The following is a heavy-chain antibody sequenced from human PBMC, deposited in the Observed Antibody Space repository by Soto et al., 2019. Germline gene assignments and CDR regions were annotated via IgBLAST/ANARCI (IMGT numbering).Heavy chain of an antibody. CDR2: MNPNSGNT. V-gene: IGHV1-8*01. D-gene: IGHD3-3*01. CDR3: ARLIRFLGKYGMDV. CDR1: GYTFTSYD. Sequence: ASVKVSCKASGYTFTSYDINWVRQATGQGLEWMGWMNPNSGNTGYAQKFQGRVTMTRNTSISTAYMELSSLRSEDTAVYYCARLIRFLGKYGMDVWGQGTTVTVSS. J-gene: IGHJ6*02.